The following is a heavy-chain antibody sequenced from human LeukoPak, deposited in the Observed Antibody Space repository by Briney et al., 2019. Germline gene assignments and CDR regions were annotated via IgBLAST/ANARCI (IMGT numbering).Heavy chain of an antibody. Sequence: SETLSLTCTVSGGSISSSSYYWGWIRQPPGKGLEWIGSIYYSGSTYYNPSLKSRVTISVATSKNQSSLKLSSVPAADTAVYSCARLGLDTAMETGFDYWGQGTLVTVSS. V-gene: IGHV4-39*01. CDR2: IYYSGST. D-gene: IGHD5-18*01. J-gene: IGHJ4*02. CDR1: GGSISSSSYY. CDR3: ARLGLDTAMETGFDY.